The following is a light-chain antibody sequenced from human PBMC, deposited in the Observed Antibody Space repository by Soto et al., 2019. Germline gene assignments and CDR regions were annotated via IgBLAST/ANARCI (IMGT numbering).Light chain of an antibody. CDR2: EVS. V-gene: IGLV2-14*01. J-gene: IGLJ2*01. CDR1: SSDVGAYDY. CDR3: SSYTTRITHVV. Sequence: QSALTQPASVSGSPGQSITISCTGTSSDVGAYDYVSWFQQHPGKAPKLIIYEVSYRPSGVSSRFSGSKSGNRASLTISGLQAEDEADYYCSSYTTRITHVVLGGGTKLTVL.